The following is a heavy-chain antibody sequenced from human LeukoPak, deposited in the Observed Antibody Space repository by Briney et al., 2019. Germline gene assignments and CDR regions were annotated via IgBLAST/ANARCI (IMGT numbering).Heavy chain of an antibody. CDR3: AKDPLHYYDSSGYHYFDY. J-gene: IGHJ4*02. V-gene: IGHV3-30*02. Sequence: GGSLRLSCAASGFTFSSYGMHWVRQAPGKGLEWVAFIRYDGSNKYYADSVKGRFTISRDNSKNTLYLQMNSLRAEDTAVYYCAKDPLHYYDSSGYHYFDYWGQGTLVTVSS. CDR1: GFTFSSYG. CDR2: IRYDGSNK. D-gene: IGHD3-22*01.